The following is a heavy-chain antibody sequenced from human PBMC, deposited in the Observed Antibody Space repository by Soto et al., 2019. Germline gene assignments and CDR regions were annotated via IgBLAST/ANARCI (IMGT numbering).Heavy chain of an antibody. Sequence: GGSLRLSCVASGYNFNKYAVSWVRQAPGKGLEWVSAISSGGDNTHYADSVKGRFTITRDNSKNMLYLEMNSLTVEDTAVYYCARNQGYSSSEFDPWGQGTLVTVSS. V-gene: IGHV3-23*01. D-gene: IGHD6-6*01. J-gene: IGHJ5*02. CDR3: ARNQGYSSSEFDP. CDR2: ISSGGDNT. CDR1: GYNFNKYA.